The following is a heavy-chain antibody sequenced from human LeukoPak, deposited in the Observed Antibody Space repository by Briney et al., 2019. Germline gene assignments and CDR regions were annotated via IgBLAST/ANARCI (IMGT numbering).Heavy chain of an antibody. CDR1: GFTFSDYY. CDR2: INSGSSYT. Sequence: GGSLRLSCAASGFTFSDYYMTWIRQAPGKGLEWVSYINSGSSYTNYADSVKGRFTISRDNAKNSLYLQMNSLRAEDTAVYYCARAAWLYGSGSYYYYYYGMDVWGQGTTVTVSS. V-gene: IGHV3-11*05. CDR3: ARAAWLYGSGSYYYYYYGMDV. J-gene: IGHJ6*02. D-gene: IGHD3-10*01.